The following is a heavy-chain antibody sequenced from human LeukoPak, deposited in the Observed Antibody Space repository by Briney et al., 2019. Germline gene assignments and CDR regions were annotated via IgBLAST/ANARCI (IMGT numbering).Heavy chain of an antibody. J-gene: IGHJ4*02. CDR1: GGSISSSSYY. Sequence: SETLSLTCTVSGGSISSSSYYWGWIRQPPGRGLEWIGSIYYSGSTYYNPSLKSRVTISVDTSKNQFSLKLSSVTAADTAVYYCAREGTDYVWGHWGQGTLVTVSS. V-gene: IGHV4-39*07. CDR3: AREGTDYVWGH. D-gene: IGHD3-16*01. CDR2: IYYSGST.